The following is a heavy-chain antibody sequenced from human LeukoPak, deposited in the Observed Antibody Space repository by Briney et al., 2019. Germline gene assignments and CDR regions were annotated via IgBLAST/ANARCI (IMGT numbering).Heavy chain of an antibody. CDR1: GGSISSGGYY. CDR3: ARKAVAGIFDY. V-gene: IGHV4-31*03. CDR2: IYYSGST. J-gene: IGHJ4*02. D-gene: IGHD6-19*01. Sequence: PSQTLSLTCTVSGGSISSGGYYWSWIRQHPGKGLEWIGYIYYSGSTYYNPSLKRRVTISVDTSKNQFSLKLSSVTAADTAVYYCARKAVAGIFDYWGQGTLDTVSS.